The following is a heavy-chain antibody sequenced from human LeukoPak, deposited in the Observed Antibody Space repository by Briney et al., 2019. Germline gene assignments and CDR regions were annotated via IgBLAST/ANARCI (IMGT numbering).Heavy chain of an antibody. CDR1: GGSISSSSYY. CDR2: IYYSGST. Sequence: PSETLSLTCTVSGGSISSSSYYWGWIRQPPGKGLEWIGSIYYSGSTYYNPSLKSRVTISVDTSKNQFSLKLSSVTAADTAVYYCARHSGSYLISFDYWGQGTLVTVSS. D-gene: IGHD1-26*01. J-gene: IGHJ4*02. V-gene: IGHV4-39*01. CDR3: ARHSGSYLISFDY.